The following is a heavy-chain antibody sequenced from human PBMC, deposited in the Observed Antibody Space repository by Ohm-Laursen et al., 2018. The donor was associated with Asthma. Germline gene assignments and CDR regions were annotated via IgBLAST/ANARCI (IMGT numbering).Heavy chain of an antibody. CDR1: GFTFSSYA. D-gene: IGHD1-26*01. CDR2: ISGGGDST. Sequence: SLRLSCAASGFTFSSYAMSWVRQAPGKGLEWVSTISGGGDSTYYADSVKGRFTISRDNSKSTLYLQMNSLRDEDTALYYCAKALVGAPLYYHYYGMDVWGQGTTVTVSS. V-gene: IGHV3-23*01. CDR3: AKALVGAPLYYHYYGMDV. J-gene: IGHJ6*02.